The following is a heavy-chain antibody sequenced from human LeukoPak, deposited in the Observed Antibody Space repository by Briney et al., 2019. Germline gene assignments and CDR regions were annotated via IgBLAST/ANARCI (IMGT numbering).Heavy chain of an antibody. CDR1: GGSFSGYY. V-gene: IGHV4-34*01. CDR3: ARRMAYYYDSSGYKDDY. D-gene: IGHD3-22*01. J-gene: IGHJ4*02. CDR2: INHSGST. Sequence: PSETLSLTCAVYGGSFSGYYWSWIRQPPGKGLEWIGEINHSGSTNYNPSLKSRVTISVDTSKNQFSLKLSSVTAADTAVYYCARRMAYYYDSSGYKDDYCGQGTLVTVSS.